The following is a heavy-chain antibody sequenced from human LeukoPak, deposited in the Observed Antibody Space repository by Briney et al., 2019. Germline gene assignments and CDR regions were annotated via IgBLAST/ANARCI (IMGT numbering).Heavy chain of an antibody. Sequence: GGSLRLSCAASGFTFSSYSMNWVRQAPGKGLEWVSSISSSSSYIYYADSVKGRFTISRDNAKNSLYLQMNSLRAEDTAVYYCARSLYYYDSSGYYRIWGDYYYGMDVWGQGTTVTVSS. V-gene: IGHV3-21*01. CDR3: ARSLYYYDSSGYYRIWGDYYYGMDV. D-gene: IGHD3-22*01. CDR2: ISSSSSYI. J-gene: IGHJ6*02. CDR1: GFTFSSYS.